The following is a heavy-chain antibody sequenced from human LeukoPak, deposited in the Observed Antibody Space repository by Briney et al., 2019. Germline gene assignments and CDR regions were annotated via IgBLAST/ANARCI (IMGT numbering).Heavy chain of an antibody. CDR3: ARVKGFEYDNGDYANWSAFDI. V-gene: IGHV1-18*01. J-gene: IGHJ3*02. CDR2: ISAYNGNT. D-gene: IGHD4-17*01. CDR1: GYTFTNYV. Sequence: ASVKVSCKASGYTFTNYVISWVRQAPGQGLEWMGWISAYNGNTSYAQKLQGRVTMTTDTSTSTAYMELRSLISDDTAVYYCARVKGFEYDNGDYANWSAFDIWGQGTMVTVSS.